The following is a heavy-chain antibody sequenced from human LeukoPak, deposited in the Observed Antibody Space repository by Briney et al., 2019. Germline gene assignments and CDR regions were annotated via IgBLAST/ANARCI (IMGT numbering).Heavy chain of an antibody. V-gene: IGHV7-4-1*02. CDR2: INTNTGNP. D-gene: IGHD3-16*02. CDR3: ARKQNYDYVWGSYRNIGDRYYYYYYYMDV. J-gene: IGHJ6*03. Sequence: ASVKVSCKASGYTFTSYAMNWVRQAPGQGLEWMGWINTNTGNPTYAQGFTGRFVFSLDTSVSTAYLQISSLKAEDTAVYYCARKQNYDYVWGSYRNIGDRYYYYYYYMDVWGKGTTVTVSS. CDR1: GYTFTSYA.